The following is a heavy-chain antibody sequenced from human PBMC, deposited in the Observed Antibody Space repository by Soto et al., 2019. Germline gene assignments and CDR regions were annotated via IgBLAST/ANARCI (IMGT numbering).Heavy chain of an antibody. CDR3: ARDLRSSYFDY. Sequence: GGSLRLSCAASGFTFSSYSMNWVRQAPGKGLEWVSSISSSSSYIYYADSVKGRFTISRDNAKNSLYLQMNSLRAEDTAVYYCARDLRSSYFDYWGQGTLVTVSS. V-gene: IGHV3-21*01. CDR1: GFTFSSYS. J-gene: IGHJ4*02. D-gene: IGHD6-6*01. CDR2: ISSSSSYI.